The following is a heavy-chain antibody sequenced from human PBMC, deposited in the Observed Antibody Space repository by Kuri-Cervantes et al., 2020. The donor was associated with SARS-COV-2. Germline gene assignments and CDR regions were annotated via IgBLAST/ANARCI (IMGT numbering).Heavy chain of an antibody. Sequence: GGSLRLSCAASGFTFSGYSMNWIRQAPGKGLEWVSCIGSSSSYIYYADSVKGRFTISRDNAKKSLFLQMNSLRAEDTAVYYCASEVIPNPSEKYAYYGLDVWGQGTTVTVSS. CDR3: ASEVIPNPSEKYAYYGLDV. J-gene: IGHJ6*02. CDR2: IGSSSSYI. V-gene: IGHV3-21*01. D-gene: IGHD1-26*01. CDR1: GFTFSGYS.